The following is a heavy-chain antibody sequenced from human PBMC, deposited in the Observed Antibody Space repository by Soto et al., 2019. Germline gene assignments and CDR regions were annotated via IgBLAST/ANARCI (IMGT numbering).Heavy chain of an antibody. J-gene: IGHJ4*02. CDR1: GFTLSDHY. CDR2: TKNKANRYTT. CDR3: ARWVSGSPDN. D-gene: IGHD1-26*01. V-gene: IGHV3-72*01. Sequence: GGSLRLSCAASGFTLSDHYMDWVRQAPGKGLEWVGRTKNKANRYTTEYAASVNGRFTISRDDSKNSLYLQMNSLKTEDTAVYYCARWVSGSPDNWGQGTLVTVSS.